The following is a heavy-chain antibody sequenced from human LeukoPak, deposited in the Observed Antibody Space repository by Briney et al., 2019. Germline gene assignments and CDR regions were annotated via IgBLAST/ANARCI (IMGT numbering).Heavy chain of an antibody. CDR2: IYHSGST. CDR1: GYSISSGYY. CDR3: ARDLSNYYDSSRAH. J-gene: IGHJ4*02. Sequence: SETLSLTCTVSGYSISSGYYWGWIRQPPGKGLEWIGSIYHSGSTYYNPSLKSRVTISVDTSKNQISLKLSSVTAADTAVYYCARDLSNYYDSSRAHWGQGTLVTVSS. V-gene: IGHV4-38-2*02. D-gene: IGHD3-22*01.